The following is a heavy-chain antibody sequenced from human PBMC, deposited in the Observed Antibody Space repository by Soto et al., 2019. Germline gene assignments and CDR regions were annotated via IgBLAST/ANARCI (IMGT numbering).Heavy chain of an antibody. CDR1: GYSFTSYW. Sequence: GESLKISCKGSGYSFTSYWIGWVRQMPGKGLEWMGIIYPGDSDTRYSPSFQGQVTISADKSISTAYLQWSSLKASDTAMYYCARPRYYDFWRGQRDDAFDIWGQGTMVTVS. CDR2: IYPGDSDT. D-gene: IGHD3-3*01. CDR3: ARPRYYDFWRGQRDDAFDI. V-gene: IGHV5-51*01. J-gene: IGHJ3*02.